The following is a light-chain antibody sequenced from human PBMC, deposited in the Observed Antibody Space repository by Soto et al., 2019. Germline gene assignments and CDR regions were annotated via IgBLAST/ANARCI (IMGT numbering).Light chain of an antibody. J-gene: IGKJ1*01. V-gene: IGKV3-11*01. CDR2: DAS. CDR3: EARSHSPWT. Sequence: ESVSVQSPATIAVSRGGRATRCCRASLSVSNYLAWYQQKPGQAPRLLMYDASNRATGIPARFSGSGSGTDFNLAISSLEPEDFAVYYCEARSHSPWTFAQGTKVDIK. CDR1: LSVSNY.